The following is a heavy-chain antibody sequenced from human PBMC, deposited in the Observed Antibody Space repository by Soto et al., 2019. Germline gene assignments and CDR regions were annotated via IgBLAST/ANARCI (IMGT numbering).Heavy chain of an antibody. Sequence: PVESLKISCKGSGYSFTSYWIDWVRQMPGKGLEWMGIIYPGDSDTRYSPSFQGQVTISADKSISTAYLQWSSLKASDTAMYYCARPHDYGDYLFAFDIWGQGTMVNVSS. J-gene: IGHJ3*02. CDR1: GYSFTSYW. V-gene: IGHV5-51*01. CDR3: ARPHDYGDYLFAFDI. D-gene: IGHD4-17*01. CDR2: IYPGDSDT.